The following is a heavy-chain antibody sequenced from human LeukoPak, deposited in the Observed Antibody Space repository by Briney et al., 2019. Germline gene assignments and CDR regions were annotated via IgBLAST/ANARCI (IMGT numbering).Heavy chain of an antibody. D-gene: IGHD5-24*01. V-gene: IGHV3-23*01. CDR3: AKSGYNRFDY. CDR1: GFTFSNSA. Sequence: GGSLRLSCAASGFTFSNSAMSWVRQAPGKGLEWVSTISGSGGSTYYADSVKGRFTISGDNSKSTLYLQINSLRAEDTAVYYCAKSGYNRFDYWGQGTLVTVSS. J-gene: IGHJ4*02. CDR2: ISGSGGST.